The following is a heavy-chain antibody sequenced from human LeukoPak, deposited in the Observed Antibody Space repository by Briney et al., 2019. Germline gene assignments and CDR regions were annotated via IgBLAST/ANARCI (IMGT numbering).Heavy chain of an antibody. CDR3: AKNIRQLGNYYYYMDV. CDR2: TNWDGGRT. V-gene: IGHV3-20*04. CDR1: GFTFSSYG. D-gene: IGHD1-1*01. Sequence: GGTLRLSCAASGFTFSSYGMSWVRQTPGKGLEWVSGTNWDGGRTGYADSVKGRFTISRDNAKNSLYLQMNSLRVEDTAIYYCAKNIRQLGNYYYYMDVWGKGTTVTVSS. J-gene: IGHJ6*03.